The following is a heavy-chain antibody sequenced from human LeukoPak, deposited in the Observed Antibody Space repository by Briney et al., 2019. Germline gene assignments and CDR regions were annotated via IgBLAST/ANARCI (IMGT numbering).Heavy chain of an antibody. CDR3: ARIPYSSGWLHYGLDV. Sequence: ESGPTLVKPTETLTLTCTVSGFSLTNVRMGVSWIRQPPGKALEWLAHIFSNDEKSYNASLRSRLTISKDTSKSRVVLTMTNLDPVDTATYYCARIPYSSGWLHYGLDVWGQGTTVTVSS. V-gene: IGHV2-26*01. D-gene: IGHD6-19*01. CDR2: IFSNDEK. J-gene: IGHJ6*02. CDR1: GFSLTNVRMG.